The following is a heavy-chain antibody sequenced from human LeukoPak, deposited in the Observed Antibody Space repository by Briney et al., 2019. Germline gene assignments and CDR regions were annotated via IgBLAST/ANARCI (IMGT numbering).Heavy chain of an antibody. Sequence: SETPSLTCTVSGGSISSSSYYWGWIRQPPEKGLEWIGSIYYSGSTYYNPSLKSRVTISVDTSKNQFSLKLSSVTAADTAVYYCASTDITIFGVVYSDPFDIWGQGTMVTVSS. J-gene: IGHJ3*02. CDR2: IYYSGST. V-gene: IGHV4-39*01. CDR3: ASTDITIFGVVYSDPFDI. CDR1: GGSISSSSYY. D-gene: IGHD3-3*01.